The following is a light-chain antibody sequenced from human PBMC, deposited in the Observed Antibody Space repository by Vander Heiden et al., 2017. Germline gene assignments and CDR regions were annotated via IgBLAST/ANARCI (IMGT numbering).Light chain of an antibody. V-gene: IGKV3-20*01. CDR1: QSVSSSY. CDR3: QQYGSSPLT. J-gene: IGKJ4*01. CDR2: GAS. Sequence: EIELTQSPGTLSVSPGERPTLSCRASQSVSSSYLAWYQQKPGQAPRLLIYGASSRATGIPDRFSGSGSGTDFTLTISRLEPEDFAVYYCQQYGSSPLTFGGGTKVEIK.